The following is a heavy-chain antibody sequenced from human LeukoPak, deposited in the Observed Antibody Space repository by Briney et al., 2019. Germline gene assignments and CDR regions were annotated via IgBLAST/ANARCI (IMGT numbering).Heavy chain of an antibody. CDR3: ARVRGHGDMIDY. D-gene: IGHD3-10*01. CDR1: GYIFTTYF. J-gene: IGHJ4*02. V-gene: IGHV1-46*01. Sequence: ASVKVSCKASGYIFTTYFMHWVRQAPGQGLEWMGSINPSGGSTGYSQKFQGRVTMTRDTSTSKVYMALSSLRSEDTAVYYCARVRGHGDMIDYWGQGTLVTVSS. CDR2: INPSGGST.